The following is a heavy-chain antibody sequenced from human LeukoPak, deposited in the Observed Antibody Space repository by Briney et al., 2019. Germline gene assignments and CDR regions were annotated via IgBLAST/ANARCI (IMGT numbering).Heavy chain of an antibody. J-gene: IGHJ4*02. CDR3: AKDLSRWELTLFDY. Sequence: VGSLRLSCAASGFTFSSYAMSWVRQAPGKGLEWVSAISGSSGSTYYADSVKGRFTISRDNSKNTLYLQMSSLRAEDTAVYYCAKDLSRWELTLFDYWGQGTLVTVSS. V-gene: IGHV3-23*01. CDR1: GFTFSSYA. CDR2: ISGSSGST. D-gene: IGHD1-26*01.